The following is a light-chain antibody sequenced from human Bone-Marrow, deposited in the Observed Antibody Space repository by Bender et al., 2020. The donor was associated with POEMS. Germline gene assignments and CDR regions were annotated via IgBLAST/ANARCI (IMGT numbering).Light chain of an antibody. V-gene: IGLV3-21*02. J-gene: IGLJ2*01. CDR3: QVWDTRDHLL. CDR1: RIGTKN. CDR2: DDS. Sequence: SYVLTQPPSMSVAPGQTAKIICEGDRIGTKNVHWYQQRPGQAPVLFVYDDSDRPSGIPERFSGSNSGNTATLTIRRVEAGDEADYYCQVWDTRDHLLFGGGTKLTVL.